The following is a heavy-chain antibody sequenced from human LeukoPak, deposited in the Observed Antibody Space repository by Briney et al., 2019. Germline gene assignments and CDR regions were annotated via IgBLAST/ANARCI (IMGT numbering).Heavy chain of an antibody. Sequence: GASVKVSCKASGYTFTSYGISWVRQAPGQGLEWMGWISAYNGNTNYAQKLQGRVTMTTDTSTSTAYMELRSLRSDDTAVYCCARDGWQQPVQHIDYWGQGTLVTVSS. J-gene: IGHJ4*02. CDR1: GYTFTSYG. CDR2: ISAYNGNT. V-gene: IGHV1-18*01. D-gene: IGHD6-13*01. CDR3: ARDGWQQPVQHIDY.